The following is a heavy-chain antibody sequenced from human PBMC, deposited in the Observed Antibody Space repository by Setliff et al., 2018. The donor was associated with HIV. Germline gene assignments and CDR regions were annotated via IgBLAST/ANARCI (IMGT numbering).Heavy chain of an antibody. CDR1: GYSFISYG. J-gene: IGHJ4*02. CDR3: ARGGGYRGYDGTLDY. D-gene: IGHD5-12*01. V-gene: IGHV1-18*01. CDR2: ISPETGNT. Sequence: ASVKVSCKTSGYSFISYGISWVRQAPGQGLERMGWISPETGNTNYADYLQDRFTMTTDTSTATAYMELKSLKSNDTAEYYCARGGGYRGYDGTLDYWGQGTLVTVSS.